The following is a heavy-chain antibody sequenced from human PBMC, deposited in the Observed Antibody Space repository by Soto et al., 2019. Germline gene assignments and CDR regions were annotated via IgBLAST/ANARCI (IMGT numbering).Heavy chain of an antibody. CDR3: ARSSPYIVVRKPTGNQDYYGMDV. CDR1: GGTFSNYT. CDR2: IIPVFGTT. Sequence: QVQLVQSGAEVKKPGSSVKVFCKASGGTFSNYTISWVRQAPGQGLEWMGGIIPVFGTTDYEQKFQGRVTINADVSTSTAYMKLSRLRSADTAVYYCARSSPYIVVRKPTGNQDYYGMDVWGQGTTVTVSS. V-gene: IGHV1-69*01. D-gene: IGHD2-2*01. J-gene: IGHJ6*02.